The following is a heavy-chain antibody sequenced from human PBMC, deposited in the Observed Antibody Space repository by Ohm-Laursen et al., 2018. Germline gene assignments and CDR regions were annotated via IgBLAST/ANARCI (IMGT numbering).Heavy chain of an antibody. J-gene: IGHJ4*02. Sequence: GTLSLTCTVSGGSVSSGSYYWSWIRQPQGKGLEWIGYIYYRGSTNYNPSLKSRVTISVDTSKNQFSLKLSSVTAADTAVYYCARGGYDSSGYYYGDYWGQGTLVTVSS. V-gene: IGHV4-61*01. CDR3: ARGGYDSSGYYYGDY. CDR1: GGSVSSGSYY. CDR2: IYYRGST. D-gene: IGHD3-22*01.